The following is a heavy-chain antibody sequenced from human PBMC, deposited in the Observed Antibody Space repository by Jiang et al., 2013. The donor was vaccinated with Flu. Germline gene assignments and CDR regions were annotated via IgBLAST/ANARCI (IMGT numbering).Heavy chain of an antibody. V-gene: IGHV1-8*01. CDR1: GYTFTSYD. D-gene: IGHD2-2*01. Sequence: SGAEVKKPGASVKVSCKASGYTFTSYDINWVRQATGQGLEWMGWMNPNSGNTGYAQKFQGRVTMTRNTSISTAYMELSSLRSEDTAVYYCARISVRYCSSTSCHNWFDPWAREPWSPSPQ. CDR3: ARISVRYCSSTSCHNWFDP. J-gene: IGHJ5*02. CDR2: MNPNSGNT.